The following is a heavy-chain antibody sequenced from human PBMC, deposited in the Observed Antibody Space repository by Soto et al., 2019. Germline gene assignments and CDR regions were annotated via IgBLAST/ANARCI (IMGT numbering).Heavy chain of an antibody. Sequence: SVKVSCKASGGTFGSYAITWVRRAPGQGLEWLGGIIPILNSPAYAQKFKARVVITADEITNTAHMKLNSLRFDDTAVYYCAREAPYCTSATCPKFYDMDVWGQGTTVTVSS. V-gene: IGHV1-69*13. CDR3: AREAPYCTSATCPKFYDMDV. D-gene: IGHD2-2*01. CDR2: IIPILNSP. CDR1: GGTFGSYA. J-gene: IGHJ6*02.